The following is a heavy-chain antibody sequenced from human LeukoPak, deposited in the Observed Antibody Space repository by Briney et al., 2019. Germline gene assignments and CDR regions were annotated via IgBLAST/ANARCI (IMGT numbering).Heavy chain of an antibody. D-gene: IGHD2-21*02. J-gene: IGHJ2*01. CDR2: ISWNSGDI. Sequence: AAGSLRLSCAASGFSFGGYALHWVRQAPGKGLEWVASISWNSGDIVHADSVKGRFTISRDNAKNSLYLQMDSLRTEDTALYYCVKSGGYATAIRYFDLWGRGTLVTVSS. CDR1: GFSFGGYA. V-gene: IGHV3-9*01. CDR3: VKSGGYATAIRYFDL.